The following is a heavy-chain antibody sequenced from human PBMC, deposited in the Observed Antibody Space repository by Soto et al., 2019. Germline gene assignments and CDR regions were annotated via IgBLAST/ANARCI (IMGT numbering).Heavy chain of an antibody. D-gene: IGHD3-22*01. V-gene: IGHV1-2*02. CDR3: ARSLSPTDLNSSDRRDYYNCFDP. J-gene: IGHJ5*02. Sequence: ASVKVSCKASGYTFTGDYLHWGRQAPGQGLEWMGWINPKSGGTKYAQNFQGRVTMTRDTSISTAYMDLSRLRSDDTAVYYCARSLSPTDLNSSDRRDYYNCFDPWGQGTLVTASS. CDR2: INPKSGGT. CDR1: GYTFTGDY.